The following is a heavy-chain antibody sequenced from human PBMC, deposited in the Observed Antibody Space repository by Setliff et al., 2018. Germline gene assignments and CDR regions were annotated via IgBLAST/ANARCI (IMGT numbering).Heavy chain of an antibody. CDR3: ARLGGSSGSGGFYYYYYMDV. V-gene: IGHV4-61*02. CDR1: GGSISSGSYY. D-gene: IGHD3-22*01. CDR2: IYTSGST. J-gene: IGHJ6*03. Sequence: LSLTCTVSGGSISSGSYYWSWIRQPAGKGLEWIGRIYTSGSTNYNPSLKSRVTISVDTSKNQFSLKLSSVAAADTAVYYCARLGGSSGSGGFYYYYYMDVWGKGTTVTVSS.